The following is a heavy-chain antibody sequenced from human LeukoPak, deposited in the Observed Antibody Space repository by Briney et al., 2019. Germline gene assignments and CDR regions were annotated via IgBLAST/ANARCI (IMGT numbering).Heavy chain of an antibody. CDR3: TTEYSVFAFDI. V-gene: IGHV3-23*01. CDR2: ISGSGGST. J-gene: IGHJ3*02. D-gene: IGHD5-12*01. Sequence: GGSLRLSCAASGFTFSSYAMSWVRQAPGKGLEWVSAISGSGGSTYYADSVKGRFTISRDNSKNTLYLQMNSLKTEDTAIYYCTTEYSVFAFDIWGQGTMVTVSS. CDR1: GFTFSSYA.